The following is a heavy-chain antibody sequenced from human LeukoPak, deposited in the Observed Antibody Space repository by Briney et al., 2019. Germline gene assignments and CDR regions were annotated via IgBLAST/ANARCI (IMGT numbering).Heavy chain of an antibody. D-gene: IGHD6-6*01. J-gene: IGHJ4*02. Sequence: GGSLRLSCATSGFTFSDYAMHWVRQAPGKGLEWVALITHDDGRRQYYADSVKGRFTISRDNSKNTLSLQMNSLRNDDTAVYYCAREERGHLVGYWGQGTLV. V-gene: IGHV3-30*04. CDR3: AREERGHLVGY. CDR2: ITHDDGRRQ. CDR1: GFTFSDYA.